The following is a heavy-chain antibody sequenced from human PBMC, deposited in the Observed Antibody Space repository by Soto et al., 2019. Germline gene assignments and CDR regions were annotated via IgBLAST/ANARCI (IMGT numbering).Heavy chain of an antibody. V-gene: IGHV1-2*04. D-gene: IGHD2-15*01. J-gene: IGHJ6*02. Sequence: DSLKVSCKASGYTFTGYYMHWVRQAPGQGLEWMGWINPNSGGTNYAQKFQGWVTMTRDTSISTAYMELSRLRSDDTAVYYCERGDCSGGSCLNYYYYGMDVWGQGTMGNVSS. CDR3: ERGDCSGGSCLNYYYYGMDV. CDR1: GYTFTGYY. CDR2: INPNSGGT.